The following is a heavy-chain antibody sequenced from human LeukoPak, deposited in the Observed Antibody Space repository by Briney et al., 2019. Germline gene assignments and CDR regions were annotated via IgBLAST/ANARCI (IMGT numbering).Heavy chain of an antibody. D-gene: IGHD2-21*02. CDR3: ARVTGIFDY. CDR1: GYTFDSYT. V-gene: IGHV1-18*01. J-gene: IGHJ4*02. CDR2: ISTYNGDT. Sequence: GASVKVSCKTSGYTFDSYTINWVRQAPGRGLEWMGCISTYNGDTNYAQKLQGRVTMTTDTSTSTAYMELRSLRSDDTAVYYCARVTGIFDYWGQGTLVTVSS.